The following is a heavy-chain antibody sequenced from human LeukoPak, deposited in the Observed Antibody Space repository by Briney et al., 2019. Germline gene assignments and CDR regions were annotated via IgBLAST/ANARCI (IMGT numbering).Heavy chain of an antibody. CDR2: INQDGGEK. J-gene: IGHJ4*02. Sequence: SGGSLRLSCTASGFTFSSNWMTWVRQAPGKGLEWVANINQDGGEKYYVDSVKGRFTISRDNAKNSLYLQMNSLRAEDTAVYYCARYYGWGQGTLVTVSS. CDR1: GFTFSSNW. D-gene: IGHD3-16*01. V-gene: IGHV3-7*04. CDR3: ARYYG.